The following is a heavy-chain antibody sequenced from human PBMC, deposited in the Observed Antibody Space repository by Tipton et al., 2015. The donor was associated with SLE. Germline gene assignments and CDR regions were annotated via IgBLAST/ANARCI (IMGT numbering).Heavy chain of an antibody. D-gene: IGHD6-13*01. V-gene: IGHV3-53*04. J-gene: IGHJ6*03. CDR1: GFTISSNF. CDR2: IYSGGST. Sequence: SLRLSCAASGFTISSNFMSWVRQAPGKGLEWVSVIYSGGSTYYTDSVKGRFTISRHNSKNTLYLQMNSLRVEDTAVYYCARDPYSSSWSYMDVWGKGTTVTVSS. CDR3: ARDPYSSSWSYMDV.